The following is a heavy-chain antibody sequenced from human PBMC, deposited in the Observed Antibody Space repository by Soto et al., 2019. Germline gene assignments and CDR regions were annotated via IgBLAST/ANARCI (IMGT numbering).Heavy chain of an antibody. J-gene: IGHJ4*02. V-gene: IGHV3-23*01. CDR2: ISGGGGST. CDR1: GFTFSSNA. CDR3: AKNPGYYYDSTGYHFDY. Sequence: GSLRLSCAASGFTFSSNAMSWVRQAPGWGLEWVSSISGGGGSTYYADFVEGRFTISRDNSKNTLYLQMNSLRAEDTAVYYCAKNPGYYYDSTGYHFDYWGQGTLVTVSS. D-gene: IGHD3-22*01.